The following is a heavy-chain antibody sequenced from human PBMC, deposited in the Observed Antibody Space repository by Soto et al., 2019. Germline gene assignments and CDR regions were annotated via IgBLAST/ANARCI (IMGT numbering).Heavy chain of an antibody. CDR1: GFTFSSSA. V-gene: IGHV3-23*01. CDR3: AKCSVGTVRTSGCCNWFDP. D-gene: IGHD2-15*01. Sequence: EVRLLESGGGLAQPGGSRRLSCAASGFTFSSSAMNWVRQAPGKGLEWVSSIRVGGGDTFYADSVRGRFTVSRDISRNTLYLQMNSLRAEDTAIYYCAKCSVGTVRTSGCCNWFDPWGQGTLLTVSS. CDR2: IRVGGGDT. J-gene: IGHJ5*02.